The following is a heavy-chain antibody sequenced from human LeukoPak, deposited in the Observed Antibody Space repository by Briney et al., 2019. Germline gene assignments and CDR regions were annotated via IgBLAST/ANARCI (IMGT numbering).Heavy chain of an antibody. J-gene: IGHJ5*02. Sequence: ASVKVSCKASGYTFTAYYMHWLRQAPGQGLEWMGWTNPNSGGTKYAQKFQGRVTMTRDTSISTAYMEVSRLRSDDTAVYYCARIAAAGWFDPWGQGTLVTVSS. CDR2: TNPNSGGT. V-gene: IGHV1-2*02. D-gene: IGHD6-13*01. CDR3: ARIAAAGWFDP. CDR1: GYTFTAYY.